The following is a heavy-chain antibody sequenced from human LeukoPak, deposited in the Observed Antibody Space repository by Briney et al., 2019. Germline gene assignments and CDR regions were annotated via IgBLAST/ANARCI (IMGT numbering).Heavy chain of an antibody. D-gene: IGHD6-13*01. J-gene: IGHJ4*02. CDR1: GYSFTSYW. CDR2: IYPGDSDT. V-gene: IGHV5-51*01. Sequence: GESLKISCKGSGYSFTSYWIGWVRQIPGKGLEWMGIIYPGDSDTRYSPSFQGQVTISAGKSISTAYLQWSSLKASDTAMYYCARQGAQIAAAGTAPFDYWGQGTLVTVSS. CDR3: ARQGAQIAAAGTAPFDY.